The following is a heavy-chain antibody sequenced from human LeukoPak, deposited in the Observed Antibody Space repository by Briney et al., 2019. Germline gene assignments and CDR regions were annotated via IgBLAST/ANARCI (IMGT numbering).Heavy chain of an antibody. J-gene: IGHJ3*02. CDR3: AKESGDYDSSGYGAFDI. V-gene: IGHV3-30*18. Sequence: PGSSLTLPCTVCGFILSSYGMLGVRRSRGKGLVGVAVISYDGSNKYYADYVKRRFSISRDNSKNTLYLQMNRLRAEDTAVYYCAKESGDYDSSGYGAFDIWGQGTMVTVSS. CDR1: GFILSSYG. D-gene: IGHD3-22*01. CDR2: ISYDGSNK.